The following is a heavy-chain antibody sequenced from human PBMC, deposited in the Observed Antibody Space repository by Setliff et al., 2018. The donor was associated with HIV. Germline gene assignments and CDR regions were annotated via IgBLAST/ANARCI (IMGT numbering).Heavy chain of an antibody. J-gene: IGHJ5*01. D-gene: IGHD1-1*01. CDR3: SRGSAAGTGLPPRDS. CDR2: VSTTDGA. CDR1: ADSVTSYS. Sequence: SETLSLTCSVSADSVTSYSWEWIRQPPGRRLEWIGSVSTTDGATYNPSLQSRVSMSVDPSKKQVSLHLTSVTAADTAVYYCSRGSAAGTGLPPRDSWGQGILGTAPQ. V-gene: IGHV4-4*08.